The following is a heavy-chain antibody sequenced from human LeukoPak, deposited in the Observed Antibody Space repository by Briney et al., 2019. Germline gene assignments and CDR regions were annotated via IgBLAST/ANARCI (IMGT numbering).Heavy chain of an antibody. J-gene: IGHJ4*02. D-gene: IGHD1-26*01. CDR1: GFTFSIHW. Sequence: PGGSLRLSCVASGFTFSIHWMTWVRQAPGKGLEWVSGLIENGVTTYYADSVKGRFTISRDNYRNTMYLQMNSLRAEDTAVYYCVKDYQVGSSPAFGDSWGQGTLVTVSS. CDR2: LIENGVTT. V-gene: IGHV3-23*01. CDR3: VKDYQVGSSPAFGDS.